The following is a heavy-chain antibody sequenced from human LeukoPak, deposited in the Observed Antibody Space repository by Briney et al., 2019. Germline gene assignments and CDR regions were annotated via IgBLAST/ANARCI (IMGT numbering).Heavy chain of an antibody. CDR3: AKDYGGNYFDY. J-gene: IGHJ4*02. CDR1: GFTFSSYG. V-gene: IGHV3-33*06. D-gene: IGHD4-23*01. CDR2: IWYDGNNK. Sequence: PGRYLRPSCAAPGFTFSSYGMHWVRQAPGKGLEWVAVIWYDGNNKYYADSVKGRFTISRDNSKNTLYLQMNSLIAEDTAVYYCAKDYGGNYFDYWGQGTLVTVSS.